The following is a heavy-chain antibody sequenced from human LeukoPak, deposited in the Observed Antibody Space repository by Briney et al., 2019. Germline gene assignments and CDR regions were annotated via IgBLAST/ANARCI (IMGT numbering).Heavy chain of an antibody. CDR2: ITPNSGGT. J-gene: IGHJ3*02. V-gene: IGHV1-2*02. CDR1: GYTFTGYY. Sequence: ASVKVSCKASGYTFTGYYIDWVRQAPGQGLEWMGWITPNSGGTKYGQKFQGRVTMTRDTSISTAYMELSSLRSDDTAVYYCARVLRWNYVEDAFDIWGQGTMVTVSS. D-gene: IGHD1-7*01. CDR3: ARVLRWNYVEDAFDI.